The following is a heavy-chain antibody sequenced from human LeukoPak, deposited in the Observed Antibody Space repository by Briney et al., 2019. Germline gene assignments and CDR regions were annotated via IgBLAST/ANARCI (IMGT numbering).Heavy chain of an antibody. CDR1: GFAFSNYA. CDR3: AKGICTSPRCLLYSDS. D-gene: IGHD2-8*01. V-gene: IGHV3-23*01. CDR2: ISGVNT. J-gene: IGHJ4*02. Sequence: GGSLRLSCSTSGFAFSNYAMSWFRQAPGKGLEWVSGISGVNTYYADSVKGRFTISRDNSKNVLYLQMSRLRAEDTAVYYCAKGICTSPRCLLYSDSWGQGTLVTVSS.